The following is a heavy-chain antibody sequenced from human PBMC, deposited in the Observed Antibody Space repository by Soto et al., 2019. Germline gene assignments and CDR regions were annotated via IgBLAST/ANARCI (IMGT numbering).Heavy chain of an antibody. CDR3: ARQFNSSWPMAN. CDR1: GGSFSGYY. Sequence: SETLSLTCGVYGGSFSGYYWSWIRQPPGKGLEWIGEINHSGSTNYNPSLKSRVTISVDTSKNQFSLKVSSVTAADTAVYYCARQFNSSWPMANWGQGTLVTVSS. CDR2: INHSGST. J-gene: IGHJ4*02. V-gene: IGHV4-34*01. D-gene: IGHD6-13*01.